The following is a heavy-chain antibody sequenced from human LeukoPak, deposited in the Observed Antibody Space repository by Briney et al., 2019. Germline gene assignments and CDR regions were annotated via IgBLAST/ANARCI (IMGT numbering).Heavy chain of an antibody. CDR2: ISSYNGNT. V-gene: IGHV1-18*01. CDR1: GYTFPNYG. CDR3: ATPAKGAYFYSYMDV. J-gene: IGHJ6*03. Sequence: ASVTVSFKASGYTFPNYGFTWVRQAPGQGREWMGWISSYNGNTQYAQNFQGRLTLTTDTSTNTAYMDLRSLRSNDTAVYYCATPAKGAYFYSYMDVWGAGTTVTVSS. D-gene: IGHD2-2*01.